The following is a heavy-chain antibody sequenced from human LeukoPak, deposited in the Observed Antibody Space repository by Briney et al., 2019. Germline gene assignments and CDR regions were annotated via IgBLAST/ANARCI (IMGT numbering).Heavy chain of an antibody. D-gene: IGHD2-2*01. J-gene: IGHJ5*02. CDR3: ASVVVPAAIQGWFDP. CDR1: GGSFSGYY. Sequence: PSETLSLTCAVYGGSFSGYYWSWIRQPPGKGLEWIGEINHSGSTNYNPSLKSRVTISVDTSKNQFSLKLSSVTAADTAVYYCASVVVPAAIQGWFDPWGQGTLVTVSS. CDR2: INHSGST. V-gene: IGHV4-34*01.